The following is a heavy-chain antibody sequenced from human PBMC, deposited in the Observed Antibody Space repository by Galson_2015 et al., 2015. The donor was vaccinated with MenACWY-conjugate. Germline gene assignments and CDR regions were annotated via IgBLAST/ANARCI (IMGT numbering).Heavy chain of an antibody. J-gene: IGHJ4*02. Sequence: SPRLCCGASGFTFDHYWMRWVRQRGGQGLEWNSYIKAGGSVSNDADYVKGRFTISTDNAKIMVYLQMDGLEGEGAAVYFCARDNNWSFDSWGQGTLVTVSS. CDR1: GFTFDHYW. D-gene: IGHD1-1*01. CDR2: IKAGGSVS. V-gene: IGHV3-74*01. CDR3: ARDNNWSFDS.